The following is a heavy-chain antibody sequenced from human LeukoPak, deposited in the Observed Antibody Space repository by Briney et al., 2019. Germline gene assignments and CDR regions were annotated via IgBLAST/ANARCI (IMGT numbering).Heavy chain of an antibody. CDR1: GFTFIAYG. CDR3: AKKAGNDYGDQNWFDP. CDR2: IWYDGTNK. J-gene: IGHJ5*02. V-gene: IGHV3-33*06. Sequence: GRSLRLSCAASGFTFIAYGMHWVRQAPGKGLEWVAIIWYDGTNKYYTDSVKGRFTISRDNSKNTLYLQMNSLRAEDTAVYYCAKKAGNDYGDQNWFDPWGQGTLVTVSS. D-gene: IGHD4-17*01.